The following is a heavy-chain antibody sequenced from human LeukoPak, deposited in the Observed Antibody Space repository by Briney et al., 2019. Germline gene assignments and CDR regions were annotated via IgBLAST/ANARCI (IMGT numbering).Heavy chain of an antibody. J-gene: IGHJ4*02. V-gene: IGHV4-4*07. Sequence: SETLSLTCTVSGGSISNYYWTWIRQPAGKGLEWIGRFYTRETTNNNPSLRSRVTMSLDTSNNQFSLKLNSVTAADTAVYYCARQVTPAEIFDYWGQGILVTVAS. CDR3: ARQVTPAEIFDY. CDR1: GGSISNYY. D-gene: IGHD2-21*02. CDR2: FYTRETT.